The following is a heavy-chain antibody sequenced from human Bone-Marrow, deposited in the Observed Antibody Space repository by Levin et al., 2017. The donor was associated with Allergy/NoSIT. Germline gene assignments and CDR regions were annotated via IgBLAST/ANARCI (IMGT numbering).Heavy chain of an antibody. D-gene: IGHD5-12*01. J-gene: IGHJ6*02. Sequence: PGGSLRLSCAVSGFTFNSYWMTWVRQVPGKGLEWVANINEDGSEKYYVDSVKGRFTISRDNTKKSLYLRMNRLRAEDTAVYYCARDRGPKVSQTRGYGYSYYYGMDVWGQGTTVTVSS. V-gene: IGHV3-7*01. CDR1: GFTFNSYW. CDR2: INEDGSEK. CDR3: ARDRGPKVSQTRGYGYSYYYGMDV.